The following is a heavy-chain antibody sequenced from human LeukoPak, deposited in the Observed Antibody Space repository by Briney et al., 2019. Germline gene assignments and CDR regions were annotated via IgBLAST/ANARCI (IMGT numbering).Heavy chain of an antibody. CDR3: ARGGAAAAADY. J-gene: IGHJ4*02. CDR1: GGSISSHY. V-gene: IGHV4-59*11. D-gene: IGHD6-13*01. CDR2: IYYSGST. Sequence: SVTLSLTCTVSGGSISSHYWSWIRQPPGKGLEWIGYIYYSGSTNYNPSLKSRVTMSVDTSKNQFSLKLSSVTAANTAVYYCARGGAAAAADYWGQGTLVTVSS.